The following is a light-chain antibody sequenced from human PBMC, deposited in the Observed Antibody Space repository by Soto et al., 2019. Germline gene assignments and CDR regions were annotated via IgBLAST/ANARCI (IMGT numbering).Light chain of an antibody. CDR2: EVT. V-gene: IGLV2-14*01. CDR1: SSDVGGHNY. Sequence: QSALTQPASVSGSPGQSITVSCTGTSSDVGGHNYVSWFQQHPGQAPKLLIYEVTTRPSGVSTRFSGSKSGNTASLTISGLQAEDEADYHSSSYSSSGTLFVFGTGTKVTVL. J-gene: IGLJ1*01. CDR3: SSYSSSGTLFV.